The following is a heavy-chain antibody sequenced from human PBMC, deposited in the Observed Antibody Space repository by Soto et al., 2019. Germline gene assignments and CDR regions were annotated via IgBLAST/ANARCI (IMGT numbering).Heavy chain of an antibody. J-gene: IGHJ6*02. V-gene: IGHV4-30-4*01. D-gene: IGHD2-2*02. CDR3: ASYSLYGMDV. CDR1: GGSISSGQYY. Sequence: SETLSLTCSVAGGSISSGQYYYRLIRQPPGKGLEWSGIIYICGYTNYNSSFKSRLIISIDTSKNQFPLMLGSVTAADTAVYYCASYSLYGMDVWGQGTTVTVSS. CDR2: IYICGYT.